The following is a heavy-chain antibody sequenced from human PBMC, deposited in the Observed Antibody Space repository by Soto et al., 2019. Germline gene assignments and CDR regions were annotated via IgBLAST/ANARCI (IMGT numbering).Heavy chain of an antibody. D-gene: IGHD5-18*01. V-gene: IGHV4-39*01. J-gene: IGHJ4*02. Sequence: SETLSLTCSFSVGSISSSNYYCGWMRQPPWKGLEWIGSRRYSGSTFYNPSLRSRVTMSVDTSKNHFSLNLGSVTAADTAVYYCARHVPDTTTGKYSFESWGQGTLVTVSS. CDR2: RRYSGST. CDR3: ARHVPDTTTGKYSFES. CDR1: VGSISSSNYY.